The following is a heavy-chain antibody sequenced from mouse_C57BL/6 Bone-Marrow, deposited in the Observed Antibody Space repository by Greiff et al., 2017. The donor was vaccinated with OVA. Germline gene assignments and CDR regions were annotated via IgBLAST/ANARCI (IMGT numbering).Heavy chain of an antibody. Sequence: EVMLVESGEGLVKPGGSLKLSCAASGFTFSSYAMSWVRQTPEKRLEWVAYISSGGDYIYYAATVKGRFTISRDNARNTLYLQMSSLKSEDTAMDYCTRVGTGTRYFDVWGTGTTVTVSS. V-gene: IGHV5-9-1*02. D-gene: IGHD4-1*01. CDR1: GFTFSSYA. CDR2: ISSGGDYI. CDR3: TRVGTGTRYFDV. J-gene: IGHJ1*03.